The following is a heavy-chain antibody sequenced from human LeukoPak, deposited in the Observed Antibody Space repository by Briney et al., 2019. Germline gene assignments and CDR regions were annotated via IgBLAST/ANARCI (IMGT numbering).Heavy chain of an antibody. D-gene: IGHD2-2*01. CDR3: ARELGYCSSTSCYSDSDFDY. CDR2: ISAYNGNT. J-gene: IGHJ4*02. Sequence: ASVKVSCKASGYTFTSYGISWERQAPGQGLEWMGWISAYNGNTNYAQKLQGRVTMTTDTSTSTAYMELRSLRSDDTAVYYCARELGYCSSTSCYSDSDFDYWGQGTLVTVSS. V-gene: IGHV1-18*01. CDR1: GYTFTSYG.